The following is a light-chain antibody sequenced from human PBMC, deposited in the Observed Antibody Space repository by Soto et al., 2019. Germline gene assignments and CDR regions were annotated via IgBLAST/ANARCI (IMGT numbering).Light chain of an antibody. J-gene: IGKJ2*01. V-gene: IGKV3-15*01. Sequence: EIVMTQSPASLSVSPGDGATLSCRASQSVASNVAWYQQRPGQGPRLLIHGASTSAVGVPARFSGSGSGTDFNLTISSLQSEDFAVYYCQQYHNWPPQYTFGQGTKLQIK. CDR3: QQYHNWPPQYT. CDR1: QSVASN. CDR2: GAS.